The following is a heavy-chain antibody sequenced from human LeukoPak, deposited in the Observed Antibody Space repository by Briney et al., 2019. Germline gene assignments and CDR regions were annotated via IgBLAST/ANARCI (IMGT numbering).Heavy chain of an antibody. V-gene: IGHV4-31*03. J-gene: IGHJ4*02. CDR2: IYDSGST. D-gene: IGHD3-22*01. Sequence: SQTLSLTCTVSGGSISSGGYYWSWIRQHPGKGLEWIGYIYDSGSTYYNPSLKSRVTISVYTSKNQFYLTVSSVTDADTPVYYCARVSYYDSSGYPAPYFDYWGQGTLVTVSS. CDR1: GGSISSGGYY. CDR3: ARVSYYDSSGYPAPYFDY.